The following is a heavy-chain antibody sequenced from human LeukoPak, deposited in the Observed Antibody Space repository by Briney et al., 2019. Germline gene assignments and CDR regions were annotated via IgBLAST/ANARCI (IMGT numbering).Heavy chain of an antibody. J-gene: IGHJ3*02. CDR3: AKKRDAFDI. CDR1: GFTFSRHA. CDR2: LTDSGGTT. D-gene: IGHD5-24*01. Sequence: GGSLRLSCAASGFTFSRHAMSWVRQAPGKRPEWVSSLTDSGGTTYYVDSVKGRFAISRDNSKNTLYLHMNSLRAEDTAVYYCAKKRDAFDIWGQGTVVTVSS. V-gene: IGHV3-23*01.